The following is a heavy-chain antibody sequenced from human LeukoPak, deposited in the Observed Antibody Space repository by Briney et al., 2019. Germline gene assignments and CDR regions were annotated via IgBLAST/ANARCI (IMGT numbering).Heavy chain of an antibody. D-gene: IGHD6-6*01. CDR2: ISYDGSNK. V-gene: IGHV3-30*18. Sequence: GGSLRLSCAASGFTFSSYGMHWVRQAPGKGLEWVAVISYDGSNKYYADSVKGRFTISRDNSKNTLYLQMNSLRAEDTAVYYCAKGVWYSSSSGLDYWGQGTLVTVSS. CDR1: GFTFSSYG. J-gene: IGHJ4*02. CDR3: AKGVWYSSSSGLDY.